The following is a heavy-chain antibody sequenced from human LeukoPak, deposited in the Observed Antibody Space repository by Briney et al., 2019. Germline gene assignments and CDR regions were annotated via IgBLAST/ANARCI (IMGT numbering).Heavy chain of an antibody. Sequence: PSETLSLTCTVSGGSISSSSDYWSWIRQPPGKGLEWIGYIYHSGSTYYNPSLKSRVTISVDRSKNQFSLKLSSVTAADTAVYYCALAGANYYDSSGYYPDWGQGTLVTVSS. J-gene: IGHJ4*02. CDR3: ALAGANYYDSSGYYPD. D-gene: IGHD3-22*01. V-gene: IGHV4-30-2*01. CDR2: IYHSGST. CDR1: GGSISSSSDY.